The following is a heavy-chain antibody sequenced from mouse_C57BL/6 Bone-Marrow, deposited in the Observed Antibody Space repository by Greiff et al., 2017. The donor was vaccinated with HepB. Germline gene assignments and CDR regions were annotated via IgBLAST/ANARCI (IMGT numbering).Heavy chain of an antibody. D-gene: IGHD2-10*01. CDR3: ARSPLPPFDY. Sequence: QVQLKQSGAELARPGASVKLSCKASGYTFTSYGISWVKQRTGQGLEWIGVIYPRSGNTYYNEKFKGKATLTADKSSSTAYMELRSLTSEDSAVYFCARSPLPPFDYWGQGTTLTVSS. V-gene: IGHV1-81*01. CDR1: GYTFTSYG. J-gene: IGHJ2*01. CDR2: IYPRSGNT.